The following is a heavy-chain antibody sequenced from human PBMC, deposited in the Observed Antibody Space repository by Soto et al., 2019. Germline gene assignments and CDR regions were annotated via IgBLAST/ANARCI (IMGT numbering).Heavy chain of an antibody. Sequence: QVQLVQSGAAVKKPGSSVKVSCKASGGTFSSYTISWVRQAPGQGLEWMGRIIPILGIANYAQKFQGRVTITADKSTSTAYMELSSLRSEDTAVYYCARDLVEVGAHYYYYYGMDVWGQGTTVTVSS. V-gene: IGHV1-69*08. CDR3: ARDLVEVGAHYYYYYGMDV. J-gene: IGHJ6*02. CDR1: GGTFSSYT. CDR2: IIPILGIA. D-gene: IGHD1-26*01.